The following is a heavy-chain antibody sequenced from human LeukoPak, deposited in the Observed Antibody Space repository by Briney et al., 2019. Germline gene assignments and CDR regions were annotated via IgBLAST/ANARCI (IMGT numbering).Heavy chain of an antibody. Sequence: GGSLRLSCAASGFTFSSDAMSWGRQAPGKGLEWVSAISGSGGSTYYADSVKGRFTISRDNSKNTLYLQMNSLRAEDTAVYYCAKDLGLLWFGESFLFDYWGQGTLVTVSS. D-gene: IGHD3-10*01. CDR2: ISGSGGST. J-gene: IGHJ4*02. V-gene: IGHV3-23*01. CDR1: GFTFSSDA. CDR3: AKDLGLLWFGESFLFDY.